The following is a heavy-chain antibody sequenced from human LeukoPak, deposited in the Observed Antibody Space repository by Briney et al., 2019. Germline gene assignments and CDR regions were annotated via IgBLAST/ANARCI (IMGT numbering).Heavy chain of an antibody. V-gene: IGHV4-39*02. D-gene: IGHD2-8*01. CDR1: GGSISSSTYS. CDR3: ARGLYLKYGMDV. Sequence: SETLSLTCTVSGGSISSSTYSWAWIRQPPGKGLEWIGSIFYSGSTYYNPSLKSRVTMSVDTSKNHFSLKLNSVIAADTAVYYCARGLYLKYGMDVWGQGTTVTVSS. CDR2: IFYSGST. J-gene: IGHJ6*02.